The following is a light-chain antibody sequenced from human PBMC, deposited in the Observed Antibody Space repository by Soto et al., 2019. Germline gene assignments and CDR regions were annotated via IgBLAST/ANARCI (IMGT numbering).Light chain of an antibody. Sequence: EIELTQSPGTVSLSPGERATLSCRASQSVSSRNLAWYRQKPGQAPSLLIFGASNRATGIPDRFSGSGSGTDFTFTISRLEPEDCAVYYCLRYGDSPPAYTFGQGTKLEIK. J-gene: IGKJ2*01. CDR2: GAS. CDR3: LRYGDSPPAYT. CDR1: QSVSSRN. V-gene: IGKV3-20*01.